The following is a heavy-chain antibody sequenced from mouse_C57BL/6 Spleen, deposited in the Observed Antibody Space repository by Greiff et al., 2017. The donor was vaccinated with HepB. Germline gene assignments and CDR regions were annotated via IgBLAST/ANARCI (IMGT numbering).Heavy chain of an antibody. Sequence: VQLQQSGPELVKPGASVKISCKASGYSFTSYYINWVKQRPGQGLEWIGWIYPGSGNTKYNEKFKGKATLTADTSSSTAYMQLSSLTSEDSAVYYCARSYYGSSYAMDYWGQGTSVTVSS. CDR2: IYPGSGNT. J-gene: IGHJ4*01. CDR3: ARSYYGSSYAMDY. D-gene: IGHD1-1*01. CDR1: GYSFTSYY. V-gene: IGHV1-66*01.